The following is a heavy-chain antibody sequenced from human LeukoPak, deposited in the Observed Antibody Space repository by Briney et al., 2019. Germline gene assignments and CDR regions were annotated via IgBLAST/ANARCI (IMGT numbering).Heavy chain of an antibody. Sequence: SETLSLTCTVSGVSINTYYWSWIRQPPGKGLEWIGYLYYSGSTNYNPSLKSRVTISVDMSKNQFSLKLTSVTAADTAVYFCARNSSHIAAPSITSFDYWGQGTLVTVSS. D-gene: IGHD6-13*01. V-gene: IGHV4-59*01. CDR2: LYYSGST. CDR3: ARNSSHIAAPSITSFDY. CDR1: GVSINTYY. J-gene: IGHJ4*02.